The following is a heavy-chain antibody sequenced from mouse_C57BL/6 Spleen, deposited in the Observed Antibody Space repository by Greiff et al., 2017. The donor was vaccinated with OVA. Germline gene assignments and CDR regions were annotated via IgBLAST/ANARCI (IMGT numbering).Heavy chain of an antibody. CDR1: GFTFSSYG. D-gene: IGHD2-5*01. Sequence: EVHLVESGGDLVKPGGSLKLSCAASGFTFSSYGMSWVRQTPDKRLEWVATISSGGGYTYYPDSVKGRFTLSRDHAKNTLYLQMSSLNSEDTAMDYCARHGHSNYPFWFADWGQGTLVTVSA. V-gene: IGHV5-6*01. CDR2: ISSGGGYT. CDR3: ARHGHSNYPFWFAD. J-gene: IGHJ3*01.